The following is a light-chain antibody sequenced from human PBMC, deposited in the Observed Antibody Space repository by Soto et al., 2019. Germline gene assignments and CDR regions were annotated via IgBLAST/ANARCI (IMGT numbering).Light chain of an antibody. J-gene: IGLJ1*01. CDR1: SSDVGGSDY. Sequence: QSVLTQPASVSGSPGQSITISCTGTSSDVGGSDYVSWYQHHPDKAPKLIISDVSNRPSGVSYRFSGSKSGNTASLTISGLQAEDEAIYYCSSHTNTNSYVFGTGTKSPS. CDR2: DVS. CDR3: SSHTNTNSYV. V-gene: IGLV2-14*03.